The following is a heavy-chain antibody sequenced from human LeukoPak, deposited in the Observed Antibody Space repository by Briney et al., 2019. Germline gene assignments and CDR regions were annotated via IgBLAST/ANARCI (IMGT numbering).Heavy chain of an antibody. CDR1: GFTFSSYG. V-gene: IGHV3-33*01. CDR2: IWCDGSNN. D-gene: IGHD1-14*01. J-gene: IGHJ5*02. Sequence: GGSLRLSCAASGFTFSSYGMHWVRQAPGKGLEWVAVIWCDGSNNYYADSVKGRFTISRDNSKNTLYLQMNSLRAEDTAVYYCAREYNLNWFDPWGQGTLVTVSS. CDR3: AREYNLNWFDP.